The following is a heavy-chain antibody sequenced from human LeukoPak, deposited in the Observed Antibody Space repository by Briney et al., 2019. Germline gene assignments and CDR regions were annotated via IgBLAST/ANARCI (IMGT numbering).Heavy chain of an antibody. Sequence: GGSLRLSCAASGFTFSSYAMTWVRQAPGKGLEWVSSISGTGGRTYSADSVKGRFTISRDNSKNTLYLQMKNLRVEHTAVYYCAKGLHGGVGYGVDVWGQGTTVSVSS. CDR2: ISGTGGRT. V-gene: IGHV3-23*01. CDR3: AKGLHGGVGYGVDV. D-gene: IGHD3-16*01. J-gene: IGHJ6*02. CDR1: GFTFSSYA.